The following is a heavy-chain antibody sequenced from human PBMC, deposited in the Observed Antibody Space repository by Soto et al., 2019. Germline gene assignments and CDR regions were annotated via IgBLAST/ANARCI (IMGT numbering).Heavy chain of an antibody. J-gene: IGHJ4*02. D-gene: IGHD6-13*01. CDR1: GYTFTSYD. V-gene: IGHV1-8*01. Sequence: QVQLVQSGAEVKKPGASVKVSCKASGYTFTSYDINWVRQATGQGLEWMGWLNPNSGNTGYAQEFQGRVTMTGTTSISTAYMDLRSLRSDDTAVYYCARERPAAGFDYWGQGTLVTVSS. CDR3: ARERPAAGFDY. CDR2: LNPNSGNT.